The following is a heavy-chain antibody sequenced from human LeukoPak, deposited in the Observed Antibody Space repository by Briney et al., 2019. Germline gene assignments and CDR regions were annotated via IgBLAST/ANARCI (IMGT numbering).Heavy chain of an antibody. V-gene: IGHV4-61*02. Sequence: ASETLSLTCTVSGGSISNGSYYWSWIRQPAGKGLEWIGRIYISGSTNYNPSLKSRVTISVDTSKNQFSLKLSSVTAADTAVYYCARGSGSYDYWGQGILVTVSS. CDR3: ARGSGSYDY. J-gene: IGHJ4*02. CDR1: GGSISNGSYY. D-gene: IGHD1-26*01. CDR2: IYISGST.